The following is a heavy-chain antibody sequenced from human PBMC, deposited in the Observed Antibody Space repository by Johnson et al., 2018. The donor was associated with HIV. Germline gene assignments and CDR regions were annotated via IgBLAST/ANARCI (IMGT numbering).Heavy chain of an antibody. V-gene: IGHV3-30*02. Sequence: QVQLVESGGGVVQPGGSLRLSCAASGFTFSSYGMHWVRQAPGKGLEWVAFIRSDGSNKYYVDSVKGRFTISRDNSKNTLYLQMNRLSAEDTALYYCAKDIYGYDSFDIWGQGTMVTVSS. CDR3: AKDIYGYDSFDI. J-gene: IGHJ3*02. CDR1: GFTFSSYG. CDR2: IRSDGSNK. D-gene: IGHD5-24*01.